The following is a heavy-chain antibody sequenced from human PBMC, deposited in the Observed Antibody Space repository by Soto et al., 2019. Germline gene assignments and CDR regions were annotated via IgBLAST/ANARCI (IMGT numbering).Heavy chain of an antibody. CDR1: GFTFSSHD. V-gene: IGHV3-13*01. CDR2: IDSAGDA. J-gene: IGHJ3*02. CDR3: AIEKVGAASVHVFDI. D-gene: IGHD1-26*01. Sequence: PGGSLRLSCAASGFTFSSHDMHWVRQVTGKGLEWVSGIDSAGDAKYPASVKGRFTISRENAKNSLHLQMNSLRAGDTAVYYCAIEKVGAASVHVFDIWGQGPMVTVSS.